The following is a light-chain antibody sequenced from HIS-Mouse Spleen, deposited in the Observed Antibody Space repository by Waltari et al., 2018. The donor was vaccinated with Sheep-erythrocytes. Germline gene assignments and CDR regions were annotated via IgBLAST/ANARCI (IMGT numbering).Light chain of an antibody. J-gene: IGLJ1*01. V-gene: IGLV3-1*01. CDR3: QAWDSSTYV. CDR2: QDS. Sequence: SYELTQPPSVSVSPGQTASITCPGSKLGEKYACLYQQKPGQSPVLVIYQDSKRPSGIPERFSGSNSGNTATLTISGTQAMDEADYYCQAWDSSTYVFGTGTKVTVL. CDR1: KLGEKY.